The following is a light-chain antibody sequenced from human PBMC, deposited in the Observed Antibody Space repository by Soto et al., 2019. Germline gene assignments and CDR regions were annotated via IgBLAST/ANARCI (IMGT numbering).Light chain of an antibody. CDR2: DVS. Sequence: QSALTQPASVSGSPGQSITISCTGTSSDVGAYKYGSWFQQHPGKAPKLILYDVSDRPSGVSNRFSGSKSGNTASLTISGLQAEDEADYYCSSYTSSITLGVFGTGTKLTVL. CDR1: SSDVGAYKY. CDR3: SSYTSSITLGV. V-gene: IGLV2-14*01. J-gene: IGLJ1*01.